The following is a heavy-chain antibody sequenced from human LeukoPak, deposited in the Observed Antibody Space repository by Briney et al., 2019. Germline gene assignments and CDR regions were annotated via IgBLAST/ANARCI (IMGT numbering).Heavy chain of an antibody. D-gene: IGHD3-10*01. CDR3: AKDYYGSGSLFDY. J-gene: IGHJ4*02. Sequence: GGSLRLSCAASGFTFSSYGMHWVRQAPGKGLEWVAVMSYDGSNKYYADSVKGRFTISRDNSKNTLYLQMNSLRAEDTAVYYCAKDYYGSGSLFDYWGQGTLVTVSS. V-gene: IGHV3-30*18. CDR2: MSYDGSNK. CDR1: GFTFSSYG.